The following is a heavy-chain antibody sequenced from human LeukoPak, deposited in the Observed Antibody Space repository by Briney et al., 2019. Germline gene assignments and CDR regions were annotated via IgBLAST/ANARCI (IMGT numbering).Heavy chain of an antibody. Sequence: SETLSLTCTVSGDSISNYYWSWFRQPPGKGLEWIAYIHYSGSTNYNPSLKSRVTISVDTSKNQFSLKLSSVTAADTAVYYCARDSYYYGSGSYYKGWFDPWGQGTLVTVSS. V-gene: IGHV4-59*01. CDR3: ARDSYYYGSGSYYKGWFDP. J-gene: IGHJ5*02. D-gene: IGHD3-10*01. CDR2: IHYSGST. CDR1: GDSISNYY.